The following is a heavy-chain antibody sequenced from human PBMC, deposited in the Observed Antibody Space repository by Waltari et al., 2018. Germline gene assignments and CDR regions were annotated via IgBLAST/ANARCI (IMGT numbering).Heavy chain of an antibody. J-gene: IGHJ4*02. CDR3: ARDKVGTADY. CDR2: ITSTGDTT. Sequence: EVQLVESGGGLVQPGGSLRLSCAASGFTFSSYAMHWVRQAPGKGLEYVSSITSTGDTTYDAKSVTGRFTISRDNSKNTLYLQMGSLRVDDMAVYYCARDKVGTADYWGQGTLVTVSS. CDR1: GFTFSSYA. D-gene: IGHD1-26*01. V-gene: IGHV3-64*01.